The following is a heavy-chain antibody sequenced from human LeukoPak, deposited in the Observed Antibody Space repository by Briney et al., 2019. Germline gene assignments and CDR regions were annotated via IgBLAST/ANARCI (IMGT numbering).Heavy chain of an antibody. Sequence: SETLSLACTVSGRSISSVDYYWSSSRRPPGEGLGWHGYSCNSGSTYYNLYIKRRVTISVDTSKNQFSMQLLAVTAADTAVYYCAREGYDFWSGYPNWFGPWGQGTLVTVSS. D-gene: IGHD3-3*01. V-gene: IGHV4-30-4*08. CDR2: SCNSGST. CDR3: AREGYDFWSGYPNWFGP. CDR1: GRSISSVDYY. J-gene: IGHJ5*02.